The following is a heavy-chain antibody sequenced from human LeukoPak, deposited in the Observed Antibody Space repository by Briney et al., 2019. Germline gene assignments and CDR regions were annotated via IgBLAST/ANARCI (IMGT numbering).Heavy chain of an antibody. Sequence: ASVKVSCKASGGTFSSYAISWVRRAPGQGLEWMGGIIPIFGTANYAQKFQGRVTITADESTSTAYMELSSLRSEDTAVYYCARYCSSTSCYYYYGMDVWGQGTTVTVSS. D-gene: IGHD2-2*01. CDR2: IIPIFGTA. CDR3: ARYCSSTSCYYYYGMDV. V-gene: IGHV1-69*13. J-gene: IGHJ6*02. CDR1: GGTFSSYA.